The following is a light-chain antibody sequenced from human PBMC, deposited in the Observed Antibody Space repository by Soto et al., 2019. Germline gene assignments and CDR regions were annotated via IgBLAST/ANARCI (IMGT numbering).Light chain of an antibody. V-gene: IGKV3D-15*01. J-gene: IGKJ4*01. CDR2: GAS. CDR3: QQYDGWPRT. Sequence: EIVMTQSPATLSVSPGERATLSCRASQSVSSNLAWYQQKPGQAPRLLVFGASTRATGIPARFSGSGSGTEFTLTISSLQSEAFVFYYCQQYDGWPRTFGGGTKVEIK. CDR1: QSVSSN.